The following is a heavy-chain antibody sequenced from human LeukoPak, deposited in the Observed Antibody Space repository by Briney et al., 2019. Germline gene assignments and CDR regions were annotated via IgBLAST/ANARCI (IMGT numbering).Heavy chain of an antibody. Sequence: ASVKVSCKASGYTFTRYAMNWLRQAPGQGLEWMGWINPNTGDPTYAQAFTGRFVFSLDTSVSTAYLQISSLNTEDTAVYYCAIDQPVAGVSNFDSWGQGTLVTVSS. CDR1: GYTFTRYA. V-gene: IGHV7-4-1*02. CDR2: INPNTGDP. D-gene: IGHD6-19*01. CDR3: AIDQPVAGVSNFDS. J-gene: IGHJ4*02.